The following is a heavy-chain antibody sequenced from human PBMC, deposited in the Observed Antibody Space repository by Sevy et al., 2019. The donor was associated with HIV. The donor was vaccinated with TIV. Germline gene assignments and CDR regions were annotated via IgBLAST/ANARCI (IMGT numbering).Heavy chain of an antibody. CDR3: ARGQYYDTSGNYHGGMDV. CDR1: GGSFSSYA. V-gene: IGHV1-69*13. Sequence: ASVKVSCKASGGSFSSYAINWVRQAPGQGLEWMGGIIPVFGASDYAQQFQGRVSIIADESTSTAYMELRNLRSEDTAVYYCARGQYYDTSGNYHGGMDVWGQGTTVTVSS. CDR2: IIPVFGAS. J-gene: IGHJ6*02. D-gene: IGHD3-22*01.